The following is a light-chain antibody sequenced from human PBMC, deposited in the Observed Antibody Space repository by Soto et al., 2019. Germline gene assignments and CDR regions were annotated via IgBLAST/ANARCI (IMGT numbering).Light chain of an antibody. J-gene: IGKJ4*01. CDR1: QSVSSY. CDR2: GAS. Sequence: EIVLTQSPATLSLSPGERATLSCRASQSVSSYLAWYQQKPGQAPRLLIYGASSRATGIPARFSGSGSGTDFTLTINNLQPEDVATYYCQRYYNAPFTFGGGTKVDI. CDR3: QRYYNAPFT. V-gene: IGKV3-11*01.